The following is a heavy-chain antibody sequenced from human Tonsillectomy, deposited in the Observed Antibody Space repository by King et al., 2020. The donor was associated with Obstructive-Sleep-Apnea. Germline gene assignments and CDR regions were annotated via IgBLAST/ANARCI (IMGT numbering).Heavy chain of an antibody. Sequence: QLQESGPGLVKPSETLSLTCTVSGGSISSSDYYWGWIRQPPGKGLEWIGSIYYSGSTSYNPSLKSRVTISLETSTNHFSLRLSSVTAADTAVYYCVREDYGDFECAYWGQGTLVTVSS. J-gene: IGHJ4*02. CDR3: VREDYGDFECAY. V-gene: IGHV4-39*07. CDR1: GGSISSSDYY. CDR2: IYYSGST. D-gene: IGHD4-17*01.